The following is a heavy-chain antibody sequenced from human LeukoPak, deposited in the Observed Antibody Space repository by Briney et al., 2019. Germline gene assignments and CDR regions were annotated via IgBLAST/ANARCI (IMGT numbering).Heavy chain of an antibody. Sequence: MPSETLSLTCTVSGGSINRGSYYWTWIRQPAGKGLEWIGRIYTSGSTNYNPSLRGRVTISVDTSKNQFSLKLSSVTAADTAVYYCASLLGTDFDYWGQGTLVTVSS. CDR2: IYTSGST. J-gene: IGHJ4*02. V-gene: IGHV4-61*02. D-gene: IGHD7-27*01. CDR1: GGSINRGSYY. CDR3: ASLLGTDFDY.